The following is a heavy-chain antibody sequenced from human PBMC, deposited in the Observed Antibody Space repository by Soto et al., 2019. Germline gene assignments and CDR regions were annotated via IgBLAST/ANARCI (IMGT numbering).Heavy chain of an antibody. Sequence: QVQLVQSGAEVKKPGSSVKVSCKASGGTFSSYAISWVRQAPGQGLECMGGIIPIFGTANYAQKFQGRVTITAYESTSTAYMELSSLRSEDTAVYYCARLPETSIAALRAFDIWGQVTMVTVSS. D-gene: IGHD6-6*01. CDR3: ARLPETSIAALRAFDI. J-gene: IGHJ3*02. CDR2: IIPIFGTA. V-gene: IGHV1-69*01. CDR1: GGTFSSYA.